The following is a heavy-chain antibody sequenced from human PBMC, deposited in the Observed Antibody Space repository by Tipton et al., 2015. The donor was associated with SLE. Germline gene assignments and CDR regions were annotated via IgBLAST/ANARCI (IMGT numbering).Heavy chain of an antibody. CDR3: ARFRGYDSSGYYHFDY. J-gene: IGHJ4*02. D-gene: IGHD3-22*01. CDR1: GGSFSGIY. CDR2: INNSGST. Sequence: TLSLTCAVYGGSFSGIYWSWIRQLPGKGLEWIGEINNSGSTNYNPSLKSRVTISVDTSKNQFSLKLSSVTAADTAVYYCARFRGYDSSGYYHFDYWGQGTLVTVSS. V-gene: IGHV4-34*01.